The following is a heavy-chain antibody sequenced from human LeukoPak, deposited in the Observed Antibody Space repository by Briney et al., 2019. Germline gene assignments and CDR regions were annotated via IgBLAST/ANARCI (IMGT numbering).Heavy chain of an antibody. CDR3: ARAYSGCDY. CDR2: IWYDGSNK. D-gene: IGHD6-19*01. J-gene: IGHJ4*02. Sequence: GGSLRLSCAVSGFTFSNYAMSWVRQAPGKGLEWVAVIWYDGSNKYYADSVKGRFTISRDNSKNTLYLQMNSLRAEDTAVYYCARAYSGCDYWGQGTLVTVSS. V-gene: IGHV3-33*08. CDR1: GFTFSNYA.